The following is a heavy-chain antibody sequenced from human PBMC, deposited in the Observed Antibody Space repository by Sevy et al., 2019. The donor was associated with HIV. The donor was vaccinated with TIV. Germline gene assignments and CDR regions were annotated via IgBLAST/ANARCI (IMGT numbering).Heavy chain of an antibody. J-gene: IGHJ4*02. D-gene: IGHD3-3*01. CDR1: GFTFSSYA. CDR3: AKWGDHDFWSSYSYFDY. V-gene: IGHV3-23*01. CDR2: ISGGSAGT. Sequence: GGSLRLSCAASGFTFSSYAMTWVRQAPGKGLEWVSGISGGSAGTYYADSVNGRFTISRDNSKNTVYLQMNSLRAEDTAVYYCAKWGDHDFWSSYSYFDYWGQGALVTVSS.